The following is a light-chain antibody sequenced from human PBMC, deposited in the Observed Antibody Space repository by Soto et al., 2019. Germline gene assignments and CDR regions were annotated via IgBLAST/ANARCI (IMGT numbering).Light chain of an antibody. CDR2: AAS. J-gene: IGKJ1*01. CDR1: QSISSY. CDR3: QQSDSTPRT. V-gene: IGKV1-39*01. Sequence: DIQMTQSPSSLSASVGDRVTITCRASQSISSYLNWYQQKPGKAPKLLIYAASSLQSGVPSRFSGSGSGTYFTLTISSLQPEDFATYYCQQSDSTPRTFGQGTKVEIK.